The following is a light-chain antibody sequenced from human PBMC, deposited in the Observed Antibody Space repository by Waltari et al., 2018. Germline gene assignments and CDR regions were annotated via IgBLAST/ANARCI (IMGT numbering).Light chain of an antibody. CDR2: EVN. Sequence: QSALTQPASVSGSPGQSITISCTGTSSDVGRYVLVSWYQQHPGKDPKLMIYEVNKRPSGVSDRLSGSKSGSTAFLTISGLQAEDEAHYYCCSYAGSSVFKVLFGGGTKLTVL. CDR3: CSYAGSSVFKVL. V-gene: IGLV2-23*02. J-gene: IGLJ2*01. CDR1: SSDVGRYVL.